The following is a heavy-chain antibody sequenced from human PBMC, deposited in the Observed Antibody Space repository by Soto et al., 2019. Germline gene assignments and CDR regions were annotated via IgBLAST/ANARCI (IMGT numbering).Heavy chain of an antibody. CDR1: GFTFSTYA. Sequence: PGGSRRLSCAASGFTFSTYAMRWVRQAPGKGLEWVGGFSCPGGGPYYADSVKGRFTISRDDSKNTLYLQMNSMRAEDTAVYYCAREQYSMARAVIAXWGQGTLVAVSX. CDR3: AREQYSMARAVIAX. J-gene: IGHJ4*02. D-gene: IGHD3-10*01. CDR2: FSCPGGGP. V-gene: IGHV3-23*01.